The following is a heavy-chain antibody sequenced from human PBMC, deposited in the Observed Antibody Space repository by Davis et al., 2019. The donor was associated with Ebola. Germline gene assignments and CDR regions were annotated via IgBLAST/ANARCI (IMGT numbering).Heavy chain of an antibody. D-gene: IGHD3-3*01. Sequence: PSETLSLTCAVYGGSFSGYYWSWIRQPPGKGLEWIGEINHSGSTNYNPSLKSRVTISVETSKNQFSLKLSSVTAADTAVYYCARELYYDFWSGYYRPYYMDVWGKGTTVTVSS. V-gene: IGHV4-34*01. CDR2: INHSGST. J-gene: IGHJ6*03. CDR1: GGSFSGYY. CDR3: ARELYYDFWSGYYRPYYMDV.